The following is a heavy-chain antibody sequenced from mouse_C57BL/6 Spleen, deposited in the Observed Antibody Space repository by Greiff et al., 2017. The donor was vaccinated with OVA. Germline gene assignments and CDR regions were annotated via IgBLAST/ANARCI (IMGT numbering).Heavy chain of an antibody. V-gene: IGHV1-61*01. CDR2: IYPSDSET. Sequence: QVQLQQPGAELVRPGSSVKLSCKASGYTFTSYWMDWVKQRPGQGLEWIGNIYPSDSETHYNQKFKDKATLIVDKSSSTAYMQLSSLTSEDSAVYYCARITTVVEDYWGQGTTLTVSS. CDR3: ARITTVVEDY. D-gene: IGHD1-1*01. CDR1: GYTFTSYW. J-gene: IGHJ2*01.